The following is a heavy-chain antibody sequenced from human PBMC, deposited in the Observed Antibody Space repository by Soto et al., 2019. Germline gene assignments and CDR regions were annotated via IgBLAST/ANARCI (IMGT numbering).Heavy chain of an antibody. CDR3: TRHTVDY. CDR2: TRSKAHGYAT. V-gene: IGHV3-73*01. CDR1: GFSFSDSA. Sequence: PGGSLRLSCAGSGFSFSDSAIHWVRQASGKGLEWVGRTRSKAHGYATAFAASVKGRFTISRDDSKNTVYLQMNSLKTEDTAVYYCTRHTVDYWGQGTLVTVSS. J-gene: IGHJ4*02. D-gene: IGHD4-4*01.